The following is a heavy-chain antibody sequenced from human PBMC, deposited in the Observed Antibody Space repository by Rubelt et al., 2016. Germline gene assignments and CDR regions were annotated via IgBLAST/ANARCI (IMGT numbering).Heavy chain of an antibody. D-gene: IGHD2-2*01. V-gene: IGHV3-30*04. Sequence: VQLVESGGGLVQPGRSLRLSCTASGFTFGDYAMSWVRQAPGKGLEWVAVISYDGSNKYYADSGKGRFTISRDNSKNTLYLQMNSLRAEDTAVYYCARDHSTAFDPWGQGTLVTVSS. J-gene: IGHJ5*02. CDR3: ARDHSTAFDP. CDR1: GFTFGDYA. CDR2: ISYDGSNK.